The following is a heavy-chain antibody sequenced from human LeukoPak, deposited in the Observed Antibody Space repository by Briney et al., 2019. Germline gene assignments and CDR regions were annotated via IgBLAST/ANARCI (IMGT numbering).Heavy chain of an antibody. V-gene: IGHV1-24*01. D-gene: IGHD2-15*01. CDR3: ATAKVFCSGGSCRNYYFDY. CDR2: FDPEDGET. Sequence: ASEKVSCKVSGYTLTELSMHWVRQAPGKGLEWMGGFDPEDGETIYAQKFQGRVTMTEDTPTDTAYMELSSLRSEDTAVYYCATAKVFCSGGSCRNYYFDYWGQGTLVTVSS. CDR1: GYTLTELS. J-gene: IGHJ4*02.